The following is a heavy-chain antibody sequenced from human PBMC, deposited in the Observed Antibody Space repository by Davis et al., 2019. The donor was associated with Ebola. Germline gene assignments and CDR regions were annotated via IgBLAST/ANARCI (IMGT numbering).Heavy chain of an antibody. CDR1: GGSFSGYY. J-gene: IGHJ3*02. Sequence: MPSETLSLTCAVYGGSFSGYYWSWIRQPPGKGLEWIGEINHSGSTNYNPSLKSRVTISVDTSKNQFSLKLSSVTAADTAVYYCARAPIFGVVNDAFDIWGQGTMVTVSS. CDR2: INHSGST. V-gene: IGHV4-34*01. CDR3: ARAPIFGVVNDAFDI. D-gene: IGHD3-3*01.